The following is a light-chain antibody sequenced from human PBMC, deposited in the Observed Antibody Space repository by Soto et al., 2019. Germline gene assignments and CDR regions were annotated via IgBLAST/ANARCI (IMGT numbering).Light chain of an antibody. Sequence: VLTQPPSASGSPGQSVTISCTGTSSDVGRYNHVSWYQQHPGKAPKLIIFDVNKRPSGVPDRFSGSKSVNTASLTVSGLQAEDEADYYCSAYAGSIYVFGTGTKVTVL. CDR3: SAYAGSIYV. J-gene: IGLJ1*01. V-gene: IGLV2-8*01. CDR2: DVN. CDR1: SSDVGRYNH.